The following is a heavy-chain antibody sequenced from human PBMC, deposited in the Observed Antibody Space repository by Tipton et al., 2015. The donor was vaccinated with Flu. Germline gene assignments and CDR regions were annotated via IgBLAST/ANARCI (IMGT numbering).Heavy chain of an antibody. CDR1: GYSISSGYY. Sequence: TLSLTCAVSGYSISSGYYWGWVRQPPGKGLECIGTIYHSGSTYYNPSLKSRLTISVDTSKNQFSLKLSSVTAADTAVYYCARHTGDSVRGIIDYWGQGTLVTVSS. CDR2: IYHSGST. D-gene: IGHD3-10*02. CDR3: ARHTGDSVRGIIDY. J-gene: IGHJ4*02. V-gene: IGHV4-38-2*01.